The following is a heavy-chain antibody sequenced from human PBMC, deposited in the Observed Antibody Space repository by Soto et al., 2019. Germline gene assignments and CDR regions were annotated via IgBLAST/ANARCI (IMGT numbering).Heavy chain of an antibody. D-gene: IGHD1-26*01. CDR2: IDSDGNST. Sequence: GGSLRLSCAASGFTFSSYSMNWVRQAPGKGLVWVSHIDSDGNSTTYADSVKGRFTISRDNAKNTVYLQMNSLRAEDTAVYYCVRDDVGVGIDYWGLGTLVTVSS. V-gene: IGHV3-74*03. CDR1: GFTFSSYS. CDR3: VRDDVGVGIDY. J-gene: IGHJ4*02.